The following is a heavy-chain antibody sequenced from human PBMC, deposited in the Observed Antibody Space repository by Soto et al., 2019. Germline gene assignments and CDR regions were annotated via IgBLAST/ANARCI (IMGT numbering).Heavy chain of an antibody. J-gene: IGHJ5*02. Sequence: GESLKISCKGSGYSFTSYWIGWVRQMPGKGLEWMGIIYPGDSDTRYSPSFQGQVTISADKSISTAYLQWSSLKASDTAMYYCARRYHYDILTGYRNWFDPWGHGTLVTVSS. CDR2: IYPGDSDT. D-gene: IGHD3-9*01. CDR1: GYSFTSYW. CDR3: ARRYHYDILTGYRNWFDP. V-gene: IGHV5-51*01.